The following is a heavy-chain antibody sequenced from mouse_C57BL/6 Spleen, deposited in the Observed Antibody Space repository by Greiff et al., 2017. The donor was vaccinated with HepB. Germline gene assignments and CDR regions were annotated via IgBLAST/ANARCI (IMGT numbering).Heavy chain of an antibody. CDR3: ARRSGRYYFDY. Sequence: HLVESGGGLVKPGGSLKLSCAASGFTFSSYAMSWVRQTPEKRLEWVATISDGGSYTYYPDNVKGRFTISRDNAKNNLYLQMSHLKSEDTAMYYCARRSGRYYFDYWGQGTTLTVSS. CDR1: GFTFSSYA. CDR2: ISDGGSYT. J-gene: IGHJ2*01. V-gene: IGHV5-4*01.